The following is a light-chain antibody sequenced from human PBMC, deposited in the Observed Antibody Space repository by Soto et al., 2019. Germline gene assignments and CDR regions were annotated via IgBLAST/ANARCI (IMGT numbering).Light chain of an antibody. V-gene: IGKV3-20*01. CDR1: QSVSRCY. Sequence: EIVLTQSPGTLSLSPGERATLSCRASQSVSRCYLAWYQKKPGQAPRLLIYGASSRATAIPDRFRRGGCGAYVILPISRLEAEDFAVYYCQQDGSSRTLGDGNKVDIK. CDR3: QQDGSSRT. J-gene: IGKJ1*01. CDR2: GAS.